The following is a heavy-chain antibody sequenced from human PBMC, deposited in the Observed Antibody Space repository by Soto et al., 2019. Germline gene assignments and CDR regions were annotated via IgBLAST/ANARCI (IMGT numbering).Heavy chain of an antibody. J-gene: IGHJ3*01. CDR1: GFSFSVYY. V-gene: IGHV3-11*01. Sequence: QVQLVESGGGLVKPGGSLRLSCAASGFSFSVYYMAWVRQAPGSGLGWISSIDRNGDFVYYADSVKGRFTISRDYAKSSLYLKMDSLRDEDTAVYYCVRGRAVTRDCPHNTCDLWGQGTMVTVAS. CDR3: VRGRAVTRDCPHNTCDL. CDR2: IDRNGDFV. D-gene: IGHD2-21*02.